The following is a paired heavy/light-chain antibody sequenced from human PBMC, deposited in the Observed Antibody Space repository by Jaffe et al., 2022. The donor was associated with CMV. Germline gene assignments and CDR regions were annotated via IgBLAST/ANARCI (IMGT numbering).Light chain of an antibody. V-gene: IGKV4-1*01. CDR1: QNILYSSDNKNY. Sequence: DIVMTQSPDSLAVSLGERATINCKSSQNILYSSDNKNYLAWYQQRPGQPPKLLIYWASTRESGVPDRFSGSGSETDFTLTISSLQTEDVAVYYCQQYYSTPLTFGGGTKVEIK. CDR2: WAS. CDR3: QQYYSTPLT. J-gene: IGKJ4*01.
Heavy chain of an antibody. CDR3: AKTKDYFGSSGFNLDAFDI. J-gene: IGHJ3*02. Sequence: ELQLVESGGGLVQPGGSLRLSCAASGFIFSSYAMIWVRLAPGKGLEWVSAISGSGGSTHYADSVKGRFTVSRDNSKNTFYLQMNSLRAEDTASYYCAKTKDYFGSSGFNLDAFDIWGQGTMVTVSS. D-gene: IGHD3-22*01. V-gene: IGHV3-23*04. CDR2: ISGSGGST. CDR1: GFIFSSYA.